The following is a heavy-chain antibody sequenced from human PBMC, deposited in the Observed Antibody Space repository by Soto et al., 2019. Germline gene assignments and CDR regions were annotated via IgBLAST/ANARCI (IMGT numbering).Heavy chain of an antibody. CDR1: GFTFSDYY. CDR3: AGGYCSSTSCFDAFDI. Sequence: GGSLRLSCAASGFTFSDYYMSWIRQAPGKGLEWVSYISSSSSYTNYADSVKGRFTISRDNAKNSLYLQMNSLRAEDTAVYYCAGGYCSSTSCFDAFDIWGQGTMVTVSS. CDR2: ISSSSSYT. D-gene: IGHD2-2*01. J-gene: IGHJ3*02. V-gene: IGHV3-11*06.